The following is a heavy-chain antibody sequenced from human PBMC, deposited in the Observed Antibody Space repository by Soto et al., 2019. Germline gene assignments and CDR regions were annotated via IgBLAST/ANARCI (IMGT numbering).Heavy chain of an antibody. D-gene: IGHD6-13*01. Sequence: ELQLVESGGGLVQPGGSLRLSCAASGFTFSSYWMSWVRQAPGKGLEWVANIKQDGSEKYYVDSVKGRFTISRDNAKNSLYLQMNSLRAEDTAVYYCARTYGQQQLVRHYYYYYYMDVWGKGTTVTVSS. CDR3: ARTYGQQQLVRHYYYYYYMDV. J-gene: IGHJ6*03. CDR2: IKQDGSEK. V-gene: IGHV3-7*01. CDR1: GFTFSSYW.